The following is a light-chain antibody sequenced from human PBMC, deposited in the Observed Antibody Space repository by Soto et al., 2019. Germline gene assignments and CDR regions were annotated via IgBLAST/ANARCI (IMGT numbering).Light chain of an antibody. CDR2: WAS. J-gene: IGKJ2*01. CDR1: QSVLYSSNNKNY. Sequence: DIVMTQSPGALAVSLGERATNNCKSSQSVLYSSNNKNYLAWYQQRPGQPPKLLIYWASTRESGVPDRFSGSGSGTDFTLTITSLQAEDVAVYYGQQYESTPPTFGQGTKLEIK. V-gene: IGKV4-1*01. CDR3: QQYESTPPT.